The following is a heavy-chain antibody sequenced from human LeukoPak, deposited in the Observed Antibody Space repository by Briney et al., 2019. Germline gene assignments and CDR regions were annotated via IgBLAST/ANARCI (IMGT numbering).Heavy chain of an antibody. V-gene: IGHV4-31*03. J-gene: IGHJ4*02. Sequence: SETLSLTCTVSGGSISSGGYDWSWIRQHPGKGLEWIGYIYYSGSTYYNPSLKTRVTISVDTSKNQFSLKLSSVTAADTAVYYCARVRPRGIFDYWGQGTLVTVSS. D-gene: IGHD3-16*01. CDR1: GGSISSGGYD. CDR3: ARVRPRGIFDY. CDR2: IYYSGST.